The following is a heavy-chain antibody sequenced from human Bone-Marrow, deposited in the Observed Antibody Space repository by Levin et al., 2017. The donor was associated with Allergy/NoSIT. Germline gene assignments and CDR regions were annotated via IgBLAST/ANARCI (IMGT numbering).Heavy chain of an antibody. V-gene: IGHV3-23*01. CDR2: FSGSSGDT. CDR3: AKYAVQLVRGVSYSGS. Sequence: GESLKISCVASGFTFSNYGMAWVRQAPGKGLEWVSGFSGSSGDTYYADSVKGRFTISRDNSKSTLHLQMNSLRAEDTAIYYCAKYAVQLVRGVSYSGSWGQGTLVTVSS. J-gene: IGHJ4*02. CDR1: GFTFSNYG. D-gene: IGHD3-10*01.